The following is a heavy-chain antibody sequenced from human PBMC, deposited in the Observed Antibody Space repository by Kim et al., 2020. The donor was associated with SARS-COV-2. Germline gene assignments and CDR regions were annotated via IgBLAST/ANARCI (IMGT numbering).Heavy chain of an antibody. Sequence: SETLSLTCTVSGGSISSSSYYWGWIRQPPGKGLEWIGSIYYSGSTYYNPSLKSRVTISVVTSKNQFSLKLSSVTAADTAVYYCARHSRIVVVPAAILAWGQGTLVTVSS. CDR2: IYYSGST. V-gene: IGHV4-39*01. CDR3: ARHSRIVVVPAAILA. J-gene: IGHJ4*02. CDR1: GGSISSSSYY. D-gene: IGHD2-2*01.